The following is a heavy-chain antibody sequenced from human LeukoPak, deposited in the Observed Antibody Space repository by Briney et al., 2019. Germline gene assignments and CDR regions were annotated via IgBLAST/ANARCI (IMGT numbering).Heavy chain of an antibody. CDR1: GYTFINNG. J-gene: IGHJ4*02. V-gene: IGHV1-18*01. CDR3: AREEEHSSSWYAFNY. D-gene: IGHD6-13*01. CDR2: ISPYNGNT. Sequence: ASVKVSCKASGYTFINNGISWVRQAPGQGLEWMGWISPYNGNTKYAQTVQGRVTMTTDTSTSTAYMDLRSLRSDDTAVYYCAREEEHSSSWYAFNYWGQGTLVTVSS.